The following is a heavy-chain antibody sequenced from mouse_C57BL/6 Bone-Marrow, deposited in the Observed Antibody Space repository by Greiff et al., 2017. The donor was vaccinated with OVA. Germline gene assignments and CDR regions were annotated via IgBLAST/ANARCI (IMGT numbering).Heavy chain of an antibody. Sequence: QVQLQQPGAELVKPGASVKLSCKASGYTFTSYWMQWVKQRPGQGLEWIGEIAPSDSYTNYNQKFKGKATLTVDTSSSTAYMQLSSLTSEDSAVYYCARHYYGSSYEWYFDVWGTGTTVTVSS. CDR3: ARHYYGSSYEWYFDV. D-gene: IGHD1-1*01. CDR2: IAPSDSYT. V-gene: IGHV1-50*01. CDR1: GYTFTSYW. J-gene: IGHJ1*03.